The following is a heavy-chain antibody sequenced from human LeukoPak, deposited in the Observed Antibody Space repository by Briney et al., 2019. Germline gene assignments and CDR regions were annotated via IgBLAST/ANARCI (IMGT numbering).Heavy chain of an antibody. CDR1: GFTVTRKY. D-gene: IGHD2-21*01. CDR3: ARLSPVAISPYFDY. V-gene: IGHV3-53*01. CDR2: TYSGGRT. Sequence: PGGSLRLSCAASGFTVTRKYMTWVRQAPGKGLEWVSVTYSGGRTYYEDSVKGRFTISRDNAKNSLYLQMNSLRAEDTAVYYCARLSPVAISPYFDYWGQGTLVTVSS. J-gene: IGHJ4*02.